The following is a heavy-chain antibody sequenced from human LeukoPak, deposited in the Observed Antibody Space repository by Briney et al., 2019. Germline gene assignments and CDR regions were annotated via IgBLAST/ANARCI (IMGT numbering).Heavy chain of an antibody. J-gene: IGHJ4*02. CDR2: IIPIFGTA. D-gene: IGHD6-19*01. CDR3: ARRAAVAGWNYYFDY. CDR1: GGTFSSYA. Sequence: ASVKVSCKASGGTFSSYAISWVRRAPGQGLEWMGGIIPIFGTANYAQKFQGRVTITADESTSTAYMELSSLRSEDTAVYYCARRAAVAGWNYYFDYWGQGTLVTVSS. V-gene: IGHV1-69*13.